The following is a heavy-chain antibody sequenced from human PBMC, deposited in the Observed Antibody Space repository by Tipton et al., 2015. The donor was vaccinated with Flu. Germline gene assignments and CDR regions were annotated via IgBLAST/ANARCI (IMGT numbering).Heavy chain of an antibody. V-gene: IGHV3-66*02. CDR1: GFTVSSNY. Sequence: VQLVQSGGGLVQPGGSLRLSCAASGFTVSSNYMSWVRQAPGKGLEWVSVIYSGGSTYYADSVKGRFTISRDNSKNTLYLQMNSLRAEDTAVYYCASPYYYDSSGYYYLHYYGMEVWGQGTTVTVSS. D-gene: IGHD3-22*01. J-gene: IGHJ6*02. CDR3: ASPYYYDSSGYYYLHYYGMEV. CDR2: IYSGGST.